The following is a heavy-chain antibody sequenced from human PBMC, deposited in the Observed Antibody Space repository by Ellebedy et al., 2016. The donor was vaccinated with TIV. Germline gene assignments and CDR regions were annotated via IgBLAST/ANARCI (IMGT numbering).Heavy chain of an antibody. Sequence: GESLKISXAASGFTFSSYAMHWVRQAPGKGLEWVAVISYDGSNKYYADSVKGRFTISRDNSKNTLYLQMNSLRAEDTAVYYCARESGVEYYDFWSGYTVYYYGMDVWGQGTTVTVSS. V-gene: IGHV3-30-3*01. CDR3: ARESGVEYYDFWSGYTVYYYGMDV. CDR1: GFTFSSYA. CDR2: ISYDGSNK. D-gene: IGHD3-3*01. J-gene: IGHJ6*02.